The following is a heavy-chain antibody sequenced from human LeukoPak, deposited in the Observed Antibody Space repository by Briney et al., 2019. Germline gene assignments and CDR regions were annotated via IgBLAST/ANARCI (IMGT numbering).Heavy chain of an antibody. CDR2: INQDGSAK. D-gene: IGHD6-13*01. CDR1: GFIFSNYW. Sequence: PGGSLRLSCAASGFIFSNYWMSWVRQAPGKGLEWVANINQDGSAKYYVDSVKGRFTISRDNAQNSLYLQVNRLRAEDTAVYYCATSAAAAGSDWGQGTLVTVSS. CDR3: ATSAAAAGSD. V-gene: IGHV3-7*03. J-gene: IGHJ4*02.